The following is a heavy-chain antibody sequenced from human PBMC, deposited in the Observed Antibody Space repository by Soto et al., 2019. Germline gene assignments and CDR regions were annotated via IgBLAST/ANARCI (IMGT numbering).Heavy chain of an antibody. V-gene: IGHV3-21*01. CDR1: GFTFSSYS. CDR3: ARERSIPFAAFYGDYGGY. J-gene: IGHJ4*02. CDR2: ISSSSSYI. D-gene: IGHD4-17*01. Sequence: EVQLVESGGGLVKPGGSLRLSCAASGFTFSSYSMNWVRQAPGKGLEWVSSISSSSSYIYYADSVKGRFTISRDNAKNALYLQMNSLSAAYTAVYYCARERSIPFAAFYGDYGGYGGQGALVTVS.